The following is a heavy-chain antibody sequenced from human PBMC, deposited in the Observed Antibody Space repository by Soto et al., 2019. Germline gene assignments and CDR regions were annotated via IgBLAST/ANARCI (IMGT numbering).Heavy chain of an antibody. D-gene: IGHD5-12*01. CDR3: VRAAGYSGNDYVYYYGMDV. Sequence: QVQLVESGGGVVQPGRSLRLSCAASGFTFRNYGMHCVRQAPAKGLEWVALVWYDGGNKNYVDSVKGRFTISRDNSKNTLYLQMNSLRDEDTAVYYCVRAAGYSGNDYVYYYGMDVWGQGTTVTVSS. V-gene: IGHV3-33*01. CDR1: GFTFRNYG. CDR2: VWYDGGNK. J-gene: IGHJ6*02.